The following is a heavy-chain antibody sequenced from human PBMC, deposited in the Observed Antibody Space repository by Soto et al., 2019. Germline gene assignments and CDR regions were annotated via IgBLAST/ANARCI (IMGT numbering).Heavy chain of an antibody. CDR2: IYYSAST. Sequence: PSETLSLTCTVSGGSISSYYWSWIRQPPGKGLEWIGYIYYSASTNYNPSLKSRVTISVDPSKNQFSLNLSSVTAADTAVYYCARGGGGQQLVRDGFEFWGQGTMVTVSS. V-gene: IGHV4-59*01. D-gene: IGHD6-13*01. J-gene: IGHJ3*01. CDR3: ARGGGGQQLVRDGFEF. CDR1: GGSISSYY.